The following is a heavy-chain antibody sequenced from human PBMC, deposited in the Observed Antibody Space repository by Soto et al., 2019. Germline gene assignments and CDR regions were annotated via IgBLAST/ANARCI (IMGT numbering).Heavy chain of an antibody. Sequence: QVQLQESGPGLVKPSQTLSLTCTVSGGSISSGGYYWSWIRQHPGKGLEWIGYIYYSGSTYYNPSLKSRVTTSVDTSKNQFSLKLSSVTAADTAVYYCARGRVSGPMVRGVIPRFFDYWGQGTLVTGSS. CDR3: ARGRVSGPMVRGVIPRFFDY. V-gene: IGHV4-31*03. D-gene: IGHD3-10*01. CDR1: GGSISSGGYY. J-gene: IGHJ4*02. CDR2: IYYSGST.